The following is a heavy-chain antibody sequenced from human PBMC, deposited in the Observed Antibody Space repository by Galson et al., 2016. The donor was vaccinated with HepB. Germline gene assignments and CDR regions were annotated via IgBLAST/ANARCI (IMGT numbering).Heavy chain of an antibody. CDR2: IYHSGNT. V-gene: IGHV4-4*02. D-gene: IGHD2-8*01. J-gene: IGHJ5*02. Sequence: SETLSLSCTVSGDSISSPNWWSWVRQPPGKGLEWIGEIYHSGNTNYNPSLKSRVTMSVDKSKNQFSLKLNSVTAADTAVYYCTRERYCSNGVCYNWFDPWGQGTQVTVSS. CDR3: TRERYCSNGVCYNWFDP. CDR1: GDSISSPNW.